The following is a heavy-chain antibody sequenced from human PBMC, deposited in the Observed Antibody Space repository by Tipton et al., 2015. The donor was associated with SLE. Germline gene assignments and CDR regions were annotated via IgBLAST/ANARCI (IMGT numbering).Heavy chain of an antibody. Sequence: SLRLSCAASGFTFSSYAMSWVRQAPGKGLEWVAFIRYDGSNKYYADSVKGRFTISRDNSKNTLYLQMNSLRAEDTAVYYCARAPLGELSGWGAFDIWGQGTMVTVSS. CDR1: GFTFSSYA. D-gene: IGHD6-19*01. CDR3: ARAPLGELSGWGAFDI. V-gene: IGHV3-30*02. CDR2: IRYDGSNK. J-gene: IGHJ3*02.